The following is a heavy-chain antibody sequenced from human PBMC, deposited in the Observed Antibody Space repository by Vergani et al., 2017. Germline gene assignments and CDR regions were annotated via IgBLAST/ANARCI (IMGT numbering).Heavy chain of an antibody. CDR3: ARESGGWYYDFWSGYDFDY. CDR1: GFTFDDYA. V-gene: IGHV3-9*01. Sequence: EVQLVESGGGLVQPGRSLRLSCAASGFTFDDYAMHWVRQAPGKGLEWVSGISWNSGSIGYADSVKGRFTISRDNAKNSLYLQMNSLRAEDTAVYYCARESGGWYYDFWSGYDFDYWGQGTLVTVSS. D-gene: IGHD3-3*01. CDR2: ISWNSGSI. J-gene: IGHJ4*02.